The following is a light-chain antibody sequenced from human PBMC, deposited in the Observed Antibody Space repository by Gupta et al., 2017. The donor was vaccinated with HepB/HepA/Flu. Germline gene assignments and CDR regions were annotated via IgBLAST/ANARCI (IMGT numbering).Light chain of an antibody. CDR2: GKN. CDR1: SLRSYY. J-gene: IGLJ2*01. Sequence: VSVALGQTVRITCQGDSLRSYYASWYQQKPGQAPVLVIYGKNNRPSGTPDRFSGSSSGNTASLTITGAQAEEEADYYCNSRDSSGNHLGVFGGGTKLNVL. CDR3: NSRDSSGNHLGV. V-gene: IGLV3-19*01.